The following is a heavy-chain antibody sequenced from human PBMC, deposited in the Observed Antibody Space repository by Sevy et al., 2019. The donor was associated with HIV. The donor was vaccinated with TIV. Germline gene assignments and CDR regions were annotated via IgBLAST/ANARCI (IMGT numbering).Heavy chain of an antibody. V-gene: IGHV4-59*01. CDR2: VYDSGNS. D-gene: IGHD3-22*01. CDR1: GGSINSFF. J-gene: IGHJ4*02. CDR3: ARGGGIYYDSRGFHPQYYFDS. Sequence: SETLSLTCAVSGGSINSFFWSWIRQSPGKGLEWIGYVYDSGNSEYNPSLRSRVTISVDTSKKQFSLKLSSVTAADTAVYYCARGGGIYYDSRGFHPQYYFDSLGQGTLVTVSS.